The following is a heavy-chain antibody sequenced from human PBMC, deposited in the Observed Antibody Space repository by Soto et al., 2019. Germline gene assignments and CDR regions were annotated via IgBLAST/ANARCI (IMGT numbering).Heavy chain of an antibody. CDR2: INSDGSST. CDR3: ARDLQLWGYYYYCGMDV. D-gene: IGHD5-18*01. V-gene: IGHV3-74*01. Sequence: GGSLRLSCAASGFTFSSYWMHWVRQAPGKGLVWVSRINSDGSSTNYADSVKGRFTISRDNAKNSLYLQMNSLRAEDTAVYYCARDLQLWGYYYYCGMDVWGQGTTVTVSS. CDR1: GFTFSSYW. J-gene: IGHJ6*02.